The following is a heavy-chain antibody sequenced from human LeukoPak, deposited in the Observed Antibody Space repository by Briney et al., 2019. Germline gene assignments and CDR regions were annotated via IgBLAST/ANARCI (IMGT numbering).Heavy chain of an antibody. Sequence: GGSLRLPCAASGFTFSSYGMHWVRQAPGKGLEWVAVISYDGSNKYYADSVEGRFTISRDNSKNTLYLQMNSLRAEDTAVYYCAKRGDYGGNSPFDYWGQGTLVTVSS. CDR2: ISYDGSNK. CDR1: GFTFSSYG. V-gene: IGHV3-30*18. CDR3: AKRGDYGGNSPFDY. D-gene: IGHD4-23*01. J-gene: IGHJ4*02.